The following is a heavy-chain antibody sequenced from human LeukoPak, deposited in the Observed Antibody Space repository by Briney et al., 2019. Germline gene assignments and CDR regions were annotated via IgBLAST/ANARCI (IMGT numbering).Heavy chain of an antibody. CDR2: IYYSGST. J-gene: IGHJ4*02. CDR3: ARWGGGYAPGFDY. Sequence: PSETLSLTCTVSGGSISSSSYYWGWIRQPPGKGLEWIGSIYYSGSTYYNPSLKSRVTISVDTSKNQFSLKLSSVTAADTAVYYCARWGGGYAPGFDYWGQGTLVTVSS. CDR1: GGSISSSSYY. D-gene: IGHD5-12*01. V-gene: IGHV4-39*07.